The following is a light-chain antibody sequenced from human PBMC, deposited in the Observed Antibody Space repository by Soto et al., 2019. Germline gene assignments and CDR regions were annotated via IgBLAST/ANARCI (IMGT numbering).Light chain of an antibody. CDR3: QQYGNSPT. CDR1: QSVSSSY. CDR2: DAS. J-gene: IGKJ1*01. Sequence: EIVLTQSPGTQSLSPGERATLSCRSSQSVSSSYLAWYQQKPGQAPRLLIYDASNRATGIPDRFSGSGSGTDFTLTISRLEPEDFAVYYCQQYGNSPTFGQGTKVEI. V-gene: IGKV3-20*01.